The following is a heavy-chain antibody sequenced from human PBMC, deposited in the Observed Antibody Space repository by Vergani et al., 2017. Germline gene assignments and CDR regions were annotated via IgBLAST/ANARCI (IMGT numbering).Heavy chain of an antibody. Sequence: VQLVESGGGVVQPGRSLRLSCAASGFTFSSYAMHWVRQAPGKGLEWVAVISYDGSNKYYADSVKGRFTISRDNSKNTLYLQMNSLRAEDTAVCYCARVSSSSWSDYYYYMDVWGKGTTVTVSS. V-gene: IGHV3-30*01. CDR3: ARVSSSSWSDYYYYMDV. CDR2: ISYDGSNK. CDR1: GFTFSSYA. J-gene: IGHJ6*03. D-gene: IGHD6-13*01.